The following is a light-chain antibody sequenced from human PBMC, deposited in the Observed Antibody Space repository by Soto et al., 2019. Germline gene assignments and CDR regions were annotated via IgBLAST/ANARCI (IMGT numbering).Light chain of an antibody. CDR1: SSDVGGYNY. J-gene: IGLJ2*01. V-gene: IGLV2-14*01. CDR2: DVS. CDR3: SSYTSSSTLE. Sequence: QSALTQPASVSGSPGQSNTISCTGTSSDVGGYNYVSWYQQHPGKAPKLMIYDVSNRPSGVSNRFSGSKSGNTASLTISGLQAEDEADYYCSSYTSSSTLEFGGGTKVTVL.